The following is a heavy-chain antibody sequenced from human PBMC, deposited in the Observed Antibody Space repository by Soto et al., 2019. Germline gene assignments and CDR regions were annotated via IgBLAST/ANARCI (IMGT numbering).Heavy chain of an antibody. V-gene: IGHV1-69*06. D-gene: IGHD2-15*01. J-gene: IGHJ4*02. CDR3: ARAPLESCSGGSCYGLFGY. CDR2: IIPIFGTA. CDR1: GGTFSSYA. Sequence: SVKVSCKASGGTFSSYAISWVRQAPGQGLEWMGGIIPIFGTANYAQKFQGRVTITADKSTSTAYMELSSLRSEDTAVYYCARAPLESCSGGSCYGLFGYWGQGTLVTVSS.